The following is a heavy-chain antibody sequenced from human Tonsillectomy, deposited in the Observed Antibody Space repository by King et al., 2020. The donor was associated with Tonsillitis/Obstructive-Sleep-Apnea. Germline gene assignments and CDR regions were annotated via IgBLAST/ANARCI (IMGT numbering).Heavy chain of an antibody. D-gene: IGHD1-26*01. J-gene: IGHJ6*03. V-gene: IGHV5-51*01. Sequence: QLVQSGAEVKRPGASLKISCKGSGFHFASYWIAWVRQMPGKGLEWMGLIYPHDSDIKYSPSFQGQVTISADRSINTAYLQWSSLKASDTAMYYCARRSDYYYMDVWGKGTTVSVSS. CDR1: GFHFASYW. CDR3: ARRSDYYYMDV. CDR2: IYPHDSDI.